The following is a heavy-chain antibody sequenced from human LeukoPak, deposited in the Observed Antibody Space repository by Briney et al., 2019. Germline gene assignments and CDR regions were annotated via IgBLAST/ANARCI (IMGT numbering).Heavy chain of an antibody. CDR2: ISSSSSSTI. Sequence: GGSLRLSCAASGFTFSSYSMNWVRQAPGKGLEWVSYISSSSSSTIYYADSVKGRFTISRDNAKNSLYLQMNSLRDEDTAVYYCARYSGSYYYPPAWDLWGQGTLVTVSS. CDR1: GFTFSSYS. J-gene: IGHJ4*02. V-gene: IGHV3-48*02. CDR3: ARYSGSYYYPPAWDL. D-gene: IGHD1-26*01.